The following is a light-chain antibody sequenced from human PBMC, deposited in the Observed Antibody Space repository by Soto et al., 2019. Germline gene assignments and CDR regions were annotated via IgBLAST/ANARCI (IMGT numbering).Light chain of an antibody. CDR3: SSYTSSSTWV. J-gene: IGLJ3*02. Sequence: QSALTQPASVSGSPGQSITISCTGTSCDVGGYNYVSWYQQYPGKAPKLMIYEVSNRPSGVSNRFSGSKSGNTASLTISGLQAEDEADYYCSSYTSSSTWVFGGGTKLTVL. CDR2: EVS. V-gene: IGLV2-14*01. CDR1: SCDVGGYNY.